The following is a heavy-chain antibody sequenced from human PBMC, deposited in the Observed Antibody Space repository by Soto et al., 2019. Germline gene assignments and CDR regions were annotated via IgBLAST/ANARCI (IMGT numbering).Heavy chain of an antibody. Sequence: QGLLIQSGAEVRRPGAAVKISCKASENTFTNFFFHWVRQAPGRSLEWLGMVNPTFGVTKYEQRFQGRLSMTGDTSTSTRFLEVRGLTSNDTALYFCARVTYGDYNFLDSWGQGTLVTVSS. D-gene: IGHD4-17*01. V-gene: IGHV1-46*01. J-gene: IGHJ5*01. CDR3: ARVTYGDYNFLDS. CDR2: VNPTFGVT. CDR1: ENTFTNFF.